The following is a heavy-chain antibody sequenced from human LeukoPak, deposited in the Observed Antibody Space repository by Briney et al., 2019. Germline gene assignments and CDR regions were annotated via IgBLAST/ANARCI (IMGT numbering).Heavy chain of an antibody. D-gene: IGHD4-17*01. CDR1: GFTFSSYS. Sequence: PGGSLRLSCAASGFTFSSYSMNWVRQAPGKGLEWVSSISSSSSYIYYADSVKGRFTISRDNAKNSLYLQMNSLRAEDTAVYYCARDSGDRLRLFDYWGQGTLVTVSS. J-gene: IGHJ4*02. CDR3: ARDSGDRLRLFDY. CDR2: ISSSSSYI. V-gene: IGHV3-21*01.